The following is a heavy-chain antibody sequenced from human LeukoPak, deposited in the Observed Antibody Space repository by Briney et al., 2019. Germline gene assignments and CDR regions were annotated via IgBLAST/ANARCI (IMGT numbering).Heavy chain of an antibody. Sequence: SETLSLTCAVSGYSISSGYYWGWIRQPPGKGLEWIGSIYYSGSTYYNPSLKIRVTISVDTSKNQFSLKLSSVTAADTAVYYCARRCSSTSCYDAFDIWGQGTMVTVSS. CDR3: ARRCSSTSCYDAFDI. V-gene: IGHV4-38-2*01. CDR1: GYSISSGYY. CDR2: IYYSGST. D-gene: IGHD2-2*01. J-gene: IGHJ3*02.